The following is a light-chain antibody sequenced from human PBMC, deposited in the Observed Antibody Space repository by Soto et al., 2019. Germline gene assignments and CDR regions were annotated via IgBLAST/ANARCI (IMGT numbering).Light chain of an antibody. CDR3: QHYNNWPPNT. J-gene: IGKJ5*01. V-gene: IGKV3-15*01. Sequence: EIVMTQSPATLSVSPGERATISCRASQSVSNNLAWYQQKPGQAPRLLIYGASTRATGIPARFSGSGSGTEFTLTFSSLQSEDFAVYYCQHYNNWPPNTFGQGTRLEIK. CDR2: GAS. CDR1: QSVSNN.